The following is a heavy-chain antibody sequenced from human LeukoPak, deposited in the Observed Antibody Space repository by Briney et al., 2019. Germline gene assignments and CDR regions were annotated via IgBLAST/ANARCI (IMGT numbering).Heavy chain of an antibody. CDR3: ARDVDTVVVTALAS. CDR2: IDPNGGGT. J-gene: IGHJ5*02. Sequence: GASVKVSCKASGYTFTDYYVHWVRQAPGQGLEWMGWIDPNGGGTNYPQKFQDRVVLTRDTSISTAYMELSSLRSDDTAVYLCARDVDTVVVTALASWGQGTLVTVSS. CDR1: GYTFTDYY. D-gene: IGHD2-21*02. V-gene: IGHV1-2*02.